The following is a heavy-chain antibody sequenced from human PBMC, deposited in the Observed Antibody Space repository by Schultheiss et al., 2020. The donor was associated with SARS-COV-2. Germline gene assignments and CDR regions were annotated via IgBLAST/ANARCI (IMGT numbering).Heavy chain of an antibody. CDR2: ISYDGSNK. CDR1: GFTFSSYG. D-gene: IGHD6-19*01. V-gene: IGHV3-30*18. J-gene: IGHJ5*02. CDR3: AKGHSSGWAEKRWFDP. Sequence: GGSLRLSCAASGFTFSSYGMHWVRQAPGKGLEWVAVISYDGSNKYYADSVKGRFTISRDNSKNTLYLQMNSLRAEDTAVYYCAKGHSSGWAEKRWFDPWGQGTLVTVSS.